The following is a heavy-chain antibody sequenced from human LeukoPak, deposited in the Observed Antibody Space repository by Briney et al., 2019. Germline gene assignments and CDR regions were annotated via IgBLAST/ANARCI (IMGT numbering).Heavy chain of an antibody. CDR2: INPNSGGT. CDR3: ARDLFTRKTLGNWDSRGSHI. Sequence: ASVTVSCKTSGYTFTGYYIHWVRQAPGQGLQWLGWINPNSGGTNYAQNFQGRVTVTRDTSTATAYMELRWLTSDDTAVYYCARDLFTRKTLGNWDSRGSHIWGQGTMVTVSS. D-gene: IGHD3-10*01. V-gene: IGHV1-2*02. CDR1: GYTFTGYY. J-gene: IGHJ3*02.